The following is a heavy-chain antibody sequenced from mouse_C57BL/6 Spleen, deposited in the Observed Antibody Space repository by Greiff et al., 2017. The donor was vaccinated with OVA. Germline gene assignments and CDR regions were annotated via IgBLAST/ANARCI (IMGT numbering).Heavy chain of an antibody. J-gene: IGHJ2*01. V-gene: IGHV1-80*01. D-gene: IGHD2-4*01. CDR3: ARSDYDEARFDY. CDR2: IYPGDGDT. CDR1: GYAFSSYW. Sequence: VQLQQSGAELVKPGASVKISCKASGYAFSSYWMNWVKQRPGKGLEWIGQIYPGDGDTNYNGKFKGKATLTADKSSSTAYMQLSSLTSEDSAVYFCARSDYDEARFDYWGQGTTLTVSS.